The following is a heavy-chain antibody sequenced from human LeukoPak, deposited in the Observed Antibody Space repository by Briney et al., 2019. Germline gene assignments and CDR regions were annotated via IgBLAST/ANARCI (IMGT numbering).Heavy chain of an antibody. CDR3: ARDLGGNADY. Sequence: GRSLRLSCAASGFTFSSYGMHWVRQAPGKGLEWVAMIWYDGSNKYYADSVKGRFTISRDNSKNTLYLQMNSLRAEDTAVYYCARDLGGNADYWGQGTLVTVSS. CDR2: IWYDGSNK. V-gene: IGHV3-33*01. CDR1: GFTFSSYG. D-gene: IGHD4-23*01. J-gene: IGHJ4*02.